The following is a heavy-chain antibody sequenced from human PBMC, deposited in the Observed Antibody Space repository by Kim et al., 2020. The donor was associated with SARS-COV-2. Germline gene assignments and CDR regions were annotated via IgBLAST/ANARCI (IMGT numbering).Heavy chain of an antibody. D-gene: IGHD2-21*02. V-gene: IGHV4-34*01. J-gene: IGHJ4*02. CDR2: INHSGST. Sequence: SETLSLTCAVYGGSFSGYYWSWIRQPPGKGLEWIGEINHSGSTNYNPSLKSRVTISVDTSKNQFSLKLSSVTAADTAVYYCARVKKVVTPFDYWGQGTLVTVSS. CDR1: GGSFSGYY. CDR3: ARVKKVVTPFDY.